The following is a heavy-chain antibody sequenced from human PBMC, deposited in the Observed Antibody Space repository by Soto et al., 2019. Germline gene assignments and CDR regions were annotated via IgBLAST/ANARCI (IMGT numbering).Heavy chain of an antibody. J-gene: IGHJ4*02. V-gene: IGHV4-39*01. Sequence: PSETLSITCTVSGGSIISSNYYWGWVRQPPEKGLEWIGSIYYSGSTYYNPCLKSRVAISVDTSKNQFSLKMSSVTAADTAVFYCARLFAGRVEYWGQRTLVTVCS. D-gene: IGHD3-10*01. CDR2: IYYSGST. CDR1: GGSIISSNYY. CDR3: ARLFAGRVEY.